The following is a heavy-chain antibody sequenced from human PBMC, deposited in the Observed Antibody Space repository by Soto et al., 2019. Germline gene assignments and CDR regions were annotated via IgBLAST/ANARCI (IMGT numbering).Heavy chain of an antibody. Sequence: QVQLQESGPGLVEPSGTLSLTCTVSGGSISSNNWWGWVRQPPGKELEWIGEVYHSGSINYSPSLRSRITISVDKSKNQFSLKLTSVTAADTAVYYCARVIRPISFGESYNWFDPWGQGSLVTVSS. CDR3: ARVIRPISFGESYNWFDP. CDR1: GGSISSNNW. J-gene: IGHJ5*02. CDR2: VYHSGSI. V-gene: IGHV4-4*02. D-gene: IGHD3-10*01.